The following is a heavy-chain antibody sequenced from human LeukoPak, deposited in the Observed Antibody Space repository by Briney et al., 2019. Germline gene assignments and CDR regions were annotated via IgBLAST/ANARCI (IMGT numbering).Heavy chain of an antibody. D-gene: IGHD2-8*01. Sequence: PGGSLRLSCAASGLTFSSDWMHWVRQVPGKGLVWVSRINSDASTINYADSVKGRFTISRDNAKNMLYLQMNNLRAEDTAVYYCAREDCTIGAVCSSLLDHWGRGTLVTVSS. CDR3: AREDCTIGAVCSSLLDH. J-gene: IGHJ4*02. CDR2: INSDASTI. CDR1: GLTFSSDW. V-gene: IGHV3-74*01.